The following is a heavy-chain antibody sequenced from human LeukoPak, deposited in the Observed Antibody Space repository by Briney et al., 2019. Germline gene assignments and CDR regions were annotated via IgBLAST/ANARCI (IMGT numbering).Heavy chain of an antibody. CDR3: ARDGVRFLEWFDY. V-gene: IGHV3-7*01. CDR1: GFTFSSCW. Sequence: GGSLRLSCTASGFTFSSCWMSWVRQAPGKGLEWVANIKQDGSEKYYVDSVKGRFTISRDNAKNSLYLQMNSLRAEDTAVYYCARDGVRFLEWFDYWGQGTLVTVSS. J-gene: IGHJ4*02. CDR2: IKQDGSEK. D-gene: IGHD3-3*01.